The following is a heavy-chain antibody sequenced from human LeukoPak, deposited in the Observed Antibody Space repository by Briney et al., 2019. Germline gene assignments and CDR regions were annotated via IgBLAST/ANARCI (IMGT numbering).Heavy chain of an antibody. CDR1: GYSISSGYY. V-gene: IGHV4-38-2*01. CDR2: IYHSGST. Sequence: PSEALSLTCAVSGYSISSGYYWGWIRQPPGKGLEWIGSIYHSGSTYYNPSLKSRVTISVDTSKNQFSLKLSSVTAADTAVYYCARHALLTFVGVIVPPLVYWAQGTLVTVSS. CDR3: ARHALLTFVGVIVPPLVY. D-gene: IGHD3-16*02. J-gene: IGHJ4*02.